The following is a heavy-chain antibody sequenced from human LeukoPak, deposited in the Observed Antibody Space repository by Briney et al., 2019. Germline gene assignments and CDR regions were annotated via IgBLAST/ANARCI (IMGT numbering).Heavy chain of an antibody. Sequence: SETLSLTCTVSGGSISSYYWSWIRQPPGEGLEWIGYIYYSGSTNYNPSLKSRVTISVDTSKNQFSLKLSSVTAADTAVYYCARGALGAFDIWGQGTMVTVSS. CDR1: GGSISSYY. V-gene: IGHV4-59*08. CDR2: IYYSGST. D-gene: IGHD7-27*01. J-gene: IGHJ3*02. CDR3: ARGALGAFDI.